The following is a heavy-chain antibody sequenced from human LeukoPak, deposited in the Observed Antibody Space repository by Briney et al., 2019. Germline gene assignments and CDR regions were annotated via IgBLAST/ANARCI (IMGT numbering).Heavy chain of an antibody. V-gene: IGHV1-18*04. CDR1: GYTFTSYY. Sequence: ASVKVSCKASGYTFTSYYMHWVRQAPGQGLEWMGWINAYLRQTTYAQKFQDRVTMTTDTSTSTAYMELGSLTSDDTAVYYCARDLSSGWNDYWGQGSLVTVAS. CDR2: INAYLRQT. CDR3: ARDLSSGWNDY. J-gene: IGHJ4*02. D-gene: IGHD6-19*01.